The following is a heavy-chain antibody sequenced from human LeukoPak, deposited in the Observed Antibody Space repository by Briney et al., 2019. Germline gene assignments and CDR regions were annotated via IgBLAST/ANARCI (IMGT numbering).Heavy chain of an antibody. CDR3: AADIDSDDGSGYYKDGDY. CDR1: VFTFTSSA. J-gene: IGHJ4*02. CDR2: SVVGSDNI. V-gene: IGHV1-58*01. D-gene: IGHD3-22*01. Sequence: GPSVKVSCTPSVFTFTSSAVLWMSPARGHRPEWIGWSVVGSDNIAYAQKVQERVPLTRVMSTTTASRELSSLRSDDTAVYYCAADIDSDDGSGYYKDGDYCGQGTLVTVCS.